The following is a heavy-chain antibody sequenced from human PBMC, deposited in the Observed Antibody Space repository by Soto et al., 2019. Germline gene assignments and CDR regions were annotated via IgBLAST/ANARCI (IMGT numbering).Heavy chain of an antibody. CDR3: ARDFSAPWQWLVHENY. Sequence: GGSLRLSCAASGFTFSSYSMNWVRQAPGKGLEWVSYISSSSSTIYYADSVKGRFTISRDNAKNSLYLQMNSLRAEDTAVYYCARDFSAPWQWLVHENYWGQGTLVTVSS. D-gene: IGHD6-19*01. CDR2: ISSSSSTI. V-gene: IGHV3-48*01. CDR1: GFTFSSYS. J-gene: IGHJ4*02.